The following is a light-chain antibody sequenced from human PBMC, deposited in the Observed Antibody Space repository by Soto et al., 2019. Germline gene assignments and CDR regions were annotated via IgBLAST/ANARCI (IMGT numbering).Light chain of an antibody. CDR2: EVT. Sequence: QSALTQPASMSGSPGQSITISCTGTSSDVGSYNLVSWYQQHPGKAPKLMIYEVTKRPSGVSNRFSGSRSGHTASLTISGXXXXXXXDYYCCTFAGSPTWVFGGGTKVTVL. CDR3: CTFAGSPTWV. J-gene: IGLJ3*02. CDR1: SSDVGSYNL. V-gene: IGLV2-23*02.